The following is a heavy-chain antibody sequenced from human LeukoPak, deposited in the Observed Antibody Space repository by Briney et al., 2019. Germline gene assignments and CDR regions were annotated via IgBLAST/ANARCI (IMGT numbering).Heavy chain of an antibody. V-gene: IGHV4-34*01. D-gene: IGHD2-2*02. CDR1: GGSISSYY. CDR3: AIGGDCSSTSCYS. J-gene: IGHJ4*02. Sequence: RSSETLSLTCTVFGGSISSYYWSWIRQPAGKGLEWIGEINHSGSTNYNPSLKSRVTISVDTSKNQFSLKLSSVTAADTAVYYCAIGGDCSSTSCYSWGQGTLVTVSS. CDR2: INHSGST.